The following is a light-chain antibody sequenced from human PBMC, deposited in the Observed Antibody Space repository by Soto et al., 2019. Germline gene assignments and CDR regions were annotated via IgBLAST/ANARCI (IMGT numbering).Light chain of an antibody. CDR1: QSVGTY. CDR2: AAS. CDR3: QQTYTIPRGFS. J-gene: IGKJ3*01. V-gene: IGKV1-39*01. Sequence: DIPMNQSPSSLSASVGDRVSISCRASQSVGTYLNWYQWKPGKVPQVLIYAASSLQSGVPSRFSGSGSGTDFTLTINSLQPEDVAIYFCQQTYTIPRGFSFGPGTMVDIK.